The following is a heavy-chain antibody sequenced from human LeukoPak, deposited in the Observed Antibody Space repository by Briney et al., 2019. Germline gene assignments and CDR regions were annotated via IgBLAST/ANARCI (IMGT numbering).Heavy chain of an antibody. CDR3: ATAYNDGSGYYPPYFDY. V-gene: IGHV3-74*01. CDR2: LNSDGSST. J-gene: IGHJ4*02. D-gene: IGHD3-22*01. CDR1: GFTYSSYW. Sequence: GGSLRLSCAASGFTYSSYWMHWVRQAPGKGLVWVSRLNSDGSSTSYADSVKGRLTISRDNAKNTLYLQMNSLRAEDTAVYYCATAYNDGSGYYPPYFDYWGQGTLVTVSS.